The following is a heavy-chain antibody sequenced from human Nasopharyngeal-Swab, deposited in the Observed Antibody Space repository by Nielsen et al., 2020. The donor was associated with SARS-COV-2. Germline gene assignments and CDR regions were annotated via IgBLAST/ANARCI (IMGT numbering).Heavy chain of an antibody. CDR2: ISGSGGST. J-gene: IGHJ6*02. V-gene: IGHV3-23*01. Sequence: GESLKISCAASGFTFSSYAMSWVRQAPGKGLEWVSAISGSGGSTYYADSVKGRFTISRDNAKNSLYLQMNSLRDEDTAVYYCARRDTGGMDVWGQGTTVTVSS. D-gene: IGHD5-18*01. CDR1: GFTFSSYA. CDR3: ARRDTGGMDV.